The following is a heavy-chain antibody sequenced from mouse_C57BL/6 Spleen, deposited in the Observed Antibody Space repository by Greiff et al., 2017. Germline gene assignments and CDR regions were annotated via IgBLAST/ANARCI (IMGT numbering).Heavy chain of an antibody. CDR3: ARSQTAQALNFDY. CDR2: ISYSGST. V-gene: IGHV3-8*01. Sequence: EVKLLESGPGLAKPSQTLSLTCSVTGYSITSDYWNWFRKFPGNKLEYMGYISYSGSTYYNPSLKSRISITRDTSKNQYYLQLNSVTTEDTATYYCARSQTAQALNFDYWGQGTTLTVSS. D-gene: IGHD3-2*02. CDR1: GYSITSDY. J-gene: IGHJ2*01.